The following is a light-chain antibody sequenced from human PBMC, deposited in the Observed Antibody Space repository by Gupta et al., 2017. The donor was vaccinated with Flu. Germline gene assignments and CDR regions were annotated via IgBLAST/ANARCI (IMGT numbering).Light chain of an antibody. V-gene: IGLV1-51*02. CDR3: GTWDSSLSTVV. Sequence: KVTISCAGTSSNIGNNYVSWYQQVPGTAPKLLIYENDRRPSGVPDRFSGSKSGTSATLDITGLQTGDEADYYCGTWDSSLSTVVFGGGTKLTVL. CDR2: END. CDR1: SSNIGNNY. J-gene: IGLJ3*02.